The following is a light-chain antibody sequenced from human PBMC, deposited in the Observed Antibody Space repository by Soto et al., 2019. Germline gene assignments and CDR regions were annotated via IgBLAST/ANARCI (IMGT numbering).Light chain of an antibody. CDR3: QQHSHWPPWT. J-gene: IGKJ1*01. V-gene: IGKV3-11*01. Sequence: EVVLTQSPATLSLSPGERATLSCRASENVRTFVDWYQQKPGQAPRLLIYGASNRATGSPARFSGSGSGTDFTLTISNLEPEDFAVYYCQQHSHWPPWTFGQGTRVEIQ. CDR1: ENVRTF. CDR2: GAS.